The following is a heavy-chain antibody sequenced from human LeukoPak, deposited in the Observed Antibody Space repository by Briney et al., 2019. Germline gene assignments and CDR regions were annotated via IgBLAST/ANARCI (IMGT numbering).Heavy chain of an antibody. CDR3: ASRSSVIREDY. CDR1: GGTFSSYA. CDR2: IIPILGIA. D-gene: IGHD4-11*01. V-gene: IGHV1-69*04. Sequence: SVKVSCKASGGTFSSYAISWVRQAPGQGLEWMGRIIPILGIANYAQKFQGRVTITADKSTSTAYMELSSLRSEDTAVYYCASRSSVIREDYWGQGTLVTVSS. J-gene: IGHJ4*02.